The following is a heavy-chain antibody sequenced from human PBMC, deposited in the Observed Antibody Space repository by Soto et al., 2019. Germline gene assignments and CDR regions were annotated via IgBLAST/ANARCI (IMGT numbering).Heavy chain of an antibody. CDR3: AKLLHLGELSYYARGHDAFDI. Sequence: GGSLRLSCAASGFTFSSYAMSWVRQAPGKGLEWVSAISGSGGSTYYADSVKGRFTISRDNSKNTLYLQMNSLRAEDTAVYYCAKLLHLGELSYYARGHDAFDIWGQGTMVTVSS. D-gene: IGHD3-16*02. CDR2: ISGSGGST. V-gene: IGHV3-23*01. CDR1: GFTFSSYA. J-gene: IGHJ3*02.